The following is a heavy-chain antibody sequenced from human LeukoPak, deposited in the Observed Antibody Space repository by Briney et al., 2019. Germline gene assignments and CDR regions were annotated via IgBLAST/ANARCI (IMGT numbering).Heavy chain of an antibody. D-gene: IGHD3-22*01. Sequence: PGGSLRLSCAASEFNLSSYWMIWVRQAPGKGLEWVGNIKQDGIDTYYMDSVKGRFTISRDNAKNSLYLQMNSLRAEDTAVYFCARELGYFAGNPQDRIMDVWGQGTTVTVSS. J-gene: IGHJ6*02. V-gene: IGHV3-7*01. CDR2: IKQDGIDT. CDR3: ARELGYFAGNPQDRIMDV. CDR1: EFNLSSYW.